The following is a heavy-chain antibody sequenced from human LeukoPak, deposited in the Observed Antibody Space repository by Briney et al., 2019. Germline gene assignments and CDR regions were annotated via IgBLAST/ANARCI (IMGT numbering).Heavy chain of an antibody. CDR3: ARVGLTPGDY. J-gene: IGHJ4*02. Sequence: ASVKVSCKASGYTFTGYYMHWVRQAPGQGLEWMGWINPNRGGTNYAQKFQGRVTMTRDTSIGTAYMELSRLRSDDTAVYYCARVGLTPGDYWGQGTLVTVSS. CDR1: GYTFTGYY. V-gene: IGHV1-2*02. CDR2: INPNRGGT.